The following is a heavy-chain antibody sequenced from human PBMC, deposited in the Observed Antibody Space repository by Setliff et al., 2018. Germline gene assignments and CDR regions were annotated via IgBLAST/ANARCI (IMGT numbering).Heavy chain of an antibody. CDR3: ARGWPIAVDAFDI. V-gene: IGHV3-21*01. CDR2: ISSSSSYI. D-gene: IGHD6-19*01. CDR1: RFTFSSYS. Sequence: PGGSLRLSCAASRFTFSSYSMNWVRQAPGKGLEWVSSISSSSSYIYYADSVKGRFTISRDNAKNSLYLQMNSLRAEDTAVYYCARGWPIAVDAFDIWGQGTMVTVSS. J-gene: IGHJ3*02.